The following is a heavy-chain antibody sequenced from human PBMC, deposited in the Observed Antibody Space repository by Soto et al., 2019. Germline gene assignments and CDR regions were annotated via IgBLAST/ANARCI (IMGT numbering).Heavy chain of an antibody. D-gene: IGHD5-12*01. CDR2: IYYSGST. CDR1: GDSISSSY. CDR3: ARGYAWFDP. J-gene: IGHJ5*02. V-gene: IGHV4-59*01. Sequence: QVQLQESGPGLVEPSETLSLTCSVSGDSISSSYWSWIRQPPGKGLEWIGYIYYSGSTNYNPSLKSRVTLSLDTSKNQFSLKVSSVTAADTAVYYCARGYAWFDPWGQGTLVTVSS.